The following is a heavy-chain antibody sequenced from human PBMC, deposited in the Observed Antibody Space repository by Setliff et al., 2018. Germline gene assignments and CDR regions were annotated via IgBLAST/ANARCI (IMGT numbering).Heavy chain of an antibody. CDR3: ARERGIAVAGSDYYGMDV. CDR2: ISPLFATT. V-gene: IGHV1-69*05. Sequence: GASVKVSCKASGGTFSSYAINWVRQAPGQGLEWMGGISPLFATTNYAQKFQGRVTITTDEATNTAYMEPRSLRSDDTAVYYCARERGIAVAGSDYYGMDVWGQGTTVTVS. D-gene: IGHD6-19*01. J-gene: IGHJ6*02. CDR1: GGTFSSYA.